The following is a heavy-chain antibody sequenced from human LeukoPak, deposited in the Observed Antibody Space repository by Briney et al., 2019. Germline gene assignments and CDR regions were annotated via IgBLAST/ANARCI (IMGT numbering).Heavy chain of an antibody. Sequence: GGSLRLSCAASGFTFSDYYMSWIRQAPGKGLEWVSYISSSGSTIYYADSVKGRFTISRDNAKNSLYLQMNSLRAEDTAVYYCAREYYDILTGYPHFDYWGQGTLVTVSS. J-gene: IGHJ4*02. V-gene: IGHV3-11*01. D-gene: IGHD3-9*01. CDR2: ISSSGSTI. CDR3: AREYYDILTGYPHFDY. CDR1: GFTFSDYY.